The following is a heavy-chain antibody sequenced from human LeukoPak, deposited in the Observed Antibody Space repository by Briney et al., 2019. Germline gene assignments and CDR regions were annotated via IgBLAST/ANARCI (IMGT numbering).Heavy chain of an antibody. J-gene: IGHJ6*03. D-gene: IGHD3-3*01. CDR3: ARSVDFWSGYYMDV. V-gene: IGHV3-7*01. Sequence: GGSLRLSCAASGFTFSSYWMSWVRQAPGKGLEWVANIKQDGSEKYYVDSVKGRFTISRDNAKNPLYLQMNSLRAEDTAVYYCARSVDFWSGYYMDVWGKGTTVTVSS. CDR1: GFTFSSYW. CDR2: IKQDGSEK.